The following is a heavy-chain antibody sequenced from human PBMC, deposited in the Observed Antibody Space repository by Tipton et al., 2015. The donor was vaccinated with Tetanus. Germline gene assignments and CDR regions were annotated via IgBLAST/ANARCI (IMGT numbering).Heavy chain of an antibody. CDR3: ASGSSIRHGLDV. Sequence: QLVQSGAEVKNPGASVKVSCKASGYTFTAYGLNWVRQAAGRGFEWVGWLNPKTGSTAYAQKFQGRVSVTTDTSISTAYMELSSLNFDDTAVYYCASGSSIRHGLDVWGHGTTVIVSS. CDR2: LNPKTGST. V-gene: IGHV1-8*01. J-gene: IGHJ6*01. CDR1: GYTFTAYG. D-gene: IGHD2/OR15-2a*01.